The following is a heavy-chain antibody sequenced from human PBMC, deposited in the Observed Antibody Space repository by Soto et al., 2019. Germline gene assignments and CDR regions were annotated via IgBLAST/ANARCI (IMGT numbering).Heavy chain of an antibody. J-gene: IGHJ4*02. CDR1: GGSISSSSYY. D-gene: IGHD2-15*01. CDR3: ARAAPRFCSGGSCCSGRDY. Sequence: PSETLSLTCTVSGGSISSSSYYWGWIRQPPGKGLEWIGSIYYSGSTYYNPSLKSRVTISVDTSKNQFSLKLSSVTAADTAVYYCARAAPRFCSGGSCCSGRDYWGQGSLVIVSS. CDR2: IYYSGST. V-gene: IGHV4-39*01.